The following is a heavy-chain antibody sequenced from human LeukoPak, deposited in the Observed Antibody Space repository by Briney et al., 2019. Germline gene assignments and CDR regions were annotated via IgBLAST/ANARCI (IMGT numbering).Heavy chain of an antibody. V-gene: IGHV3-30*03. Sequence: GGSLRLSCAASGFTFSSYGMHWVRQAPGKGLEWVAVISYDGSNKYYADSVKGRFTISRDNSKNTLYLQMNSLRAEDTAVYYCAILEGTSHYYDSSGYYGVFDYWGQGTLVTVSS. CDR2: ISYDGSNK. J-gene: IGHJ4*02. CDR3: AILEGTSHYYDSSGYYGVFDY. CDR1: GFTFSSYG. D-gene: IGHD3-22*01.